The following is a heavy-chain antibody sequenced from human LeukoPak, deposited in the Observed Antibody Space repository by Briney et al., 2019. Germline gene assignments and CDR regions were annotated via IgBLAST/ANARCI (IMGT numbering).Heavy chain of an antibody. CDR2: IYYSGST. Sequence: SETLSLTCTVSGGSISSYYWSWIRQPPGKGLEWIGYIYYSGSTNYNPSLKSRVTISVDTSKNQFSLKLSSVIAADTAVYYCAREDSSSWWPFDYWGQGTLVTVSS. J-gene: IGHJ4*02. D-gene: IGHD6-13*01. CDR1: GGSISSYY. V-gene: IGHV4-59*01. CDR3: AREDSSSWWPFDY.